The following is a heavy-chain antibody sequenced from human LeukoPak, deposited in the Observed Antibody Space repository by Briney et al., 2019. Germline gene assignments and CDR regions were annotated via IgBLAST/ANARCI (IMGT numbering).Heavy chain of an antibody. CDR1: GGSISSYY. D-gene: IGHD3-22*01. CDR2: IYTSGST. Sequence: SETLSLTCTVSGGSISSYYWSWIRQPAGKGLEWIGRIYTSGSTNYNPSLKSRVTMSVDTSKNQFSLNLSSVTAADTAVYYCARELTLYYYDSSGYYHAFDIWGQGTMVTVSS. J-gene: IGHJ3*02. CDR3: ARELTLYYYDSSGYYHAFDI. V-gene: IGHV4-4*07.